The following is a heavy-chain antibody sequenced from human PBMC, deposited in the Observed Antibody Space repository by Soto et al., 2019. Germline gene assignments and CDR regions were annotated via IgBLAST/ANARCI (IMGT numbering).Heavy chain of an antibody. CDR3: AREGRVVVAVNGAFDI. CDR1: GYTFTSYY. V-gene: IGHV1-46*01. J-gene: IGHJ3*02. Sequence: ASVKGSCKASGYTFTSYYMHWVRQAPGQGLEWMGIINPSGGSTSYAQKFQGRVTMTRDTSTSTVYMELSSLRSEDTAVYYCAREGRVVVAVNGAFDIWGQGTMVTVSS. CDR2: INPSGGST. D-gene: IGHD2-15*01.